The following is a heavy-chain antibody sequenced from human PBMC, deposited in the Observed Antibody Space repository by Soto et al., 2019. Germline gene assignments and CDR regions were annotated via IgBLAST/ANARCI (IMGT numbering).Heavy chain of an antibody. Sequence: GESLKISCEVSGYTFTNYWIGWVRQMPGKGLEWMAIIYPADSDTRYSPSFQGQVTISADKSISTAYLQWSSLKASDTAMYYCVRPDSSGYYVYWGQGTLVTVYS. V-gene: IGHV5-51*01. D-gene: IGHD3-22*01. CDR1: GYTFTNYW. J-gene: IGHJ4*02. CDR3: VRPDSSGYYVY. CDR2: IYPADSDT.